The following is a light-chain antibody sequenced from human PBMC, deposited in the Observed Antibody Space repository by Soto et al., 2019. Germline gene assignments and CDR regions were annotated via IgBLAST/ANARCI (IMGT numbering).Light chain of an antibody. J-gene: IGKJ1*01. CDR1: QSVFSN. CDR3: QQYNNFWT. V-gene: IGKV3-15*01. Sequence: EIVMTQSPATLSVSPGERATLSCGASQSVFSNLAWYQQKPGQAPRLLIYGASTRATGIPARFSGSGSGTEFTLTISSLQSEDFAVYYCQQYNNFWTFGQGTKVEIK. CDR2: GAS.